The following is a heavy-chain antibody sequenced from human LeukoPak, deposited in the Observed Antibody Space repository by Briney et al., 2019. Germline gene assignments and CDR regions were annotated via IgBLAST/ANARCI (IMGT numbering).Heavy chain of an antibody. CDR2: IYHSGST. V-gene: IGHV4-38-2*02. CDR1: GYSISSVYY. D-gene: IGHD1-26*01. J-gene: IGHJ4*02. Sequence: AETLSLTCSVSGYSISSVYYWGLIRQPPGKGLEWGGNIYHSGSTYYNPSLKSRVTISVDTSKNQYSLKLSSVTAADTAMYYCARLRRVGATPFDYWGQGTLVTVSS. CDR3: ARLRRVGATPFDY.